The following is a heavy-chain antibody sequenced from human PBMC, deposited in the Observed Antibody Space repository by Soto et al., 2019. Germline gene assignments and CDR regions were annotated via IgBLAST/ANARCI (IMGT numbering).Heavy chain of an antibody. D-gene: IGHD3-10*01. V-gene: IGHV4-59*08. CDR3: ARQGFGELHGLVDV. CDR1: GGPMNNYY. Sequence: QGQLQESGPGLVKPSETLSLTCTISGGPMNNYYCSWFRQPRGQGLEWIGYMGYNGFTRYNPSLRSRVAISLDTAKNQYSLNLSSVTAADTALYYCARQGFGELHGLVDVWGQGITVTVSS. CDR2: MGYNGFT. J-gene: IGHJ6*02.